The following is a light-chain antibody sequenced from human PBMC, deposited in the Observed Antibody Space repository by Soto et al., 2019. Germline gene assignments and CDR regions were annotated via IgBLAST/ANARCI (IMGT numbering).Light chain of an antibody. Sequence: DIQMTQSPSAMSASVGDRVTITCRASQAIRHYLAWFHQRPGKVSRRLIYGASTLQSGVPSRFSGSGSGTAFTLTFSSLQPADFGTYYCLQQNTYPLSFGGGPKVE. V-gene: IGKV1-17*03. CDR2: GAS. CDR1: QAIRHY. CDR3: LQQNTYPLS. J-gene: IGKJ4*01.